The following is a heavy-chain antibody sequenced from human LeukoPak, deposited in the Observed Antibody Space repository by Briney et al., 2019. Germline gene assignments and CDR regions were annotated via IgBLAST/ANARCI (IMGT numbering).Heavy chain of an antibody. CDR1: GFTFSSYS. D-gene: IGHD3-16*01. CDR2: ISGSSGTI. CDR3: ARRSEFGVLYYMDV. V-gene: IGHV3-48*01. Sequence: GGSLTLSCAASGFTFSSYSMNWVRQAPGKGLEWVSYISGSSGTIYYADSVKGRFTISRDNAKNSLYLQMNRLRAEDTAVYSCARRSEFGVLYYMDVWGKGTTVTVSS. J-gene: IGHJ6*03.